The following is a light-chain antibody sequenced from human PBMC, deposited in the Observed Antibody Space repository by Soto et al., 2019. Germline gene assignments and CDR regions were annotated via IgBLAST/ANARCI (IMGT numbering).Light chain of an antibody. CDR1: SSDVGGYNY. CDR3: SSYTSSSTL. V-gene: IGLV2-14*01. CDR2: DVS. J-gene: IGLJ2*01. Sequence: QSALTQPASVSGSPGQSITISCTGTSSDVGGYNYVSWYQQHPGKAPKLMIYDVSNPPSGVSNRFSRSKSGNTASLTISGLQAEDEADYFCSSYTSSSTLFGGGTKLTVL.